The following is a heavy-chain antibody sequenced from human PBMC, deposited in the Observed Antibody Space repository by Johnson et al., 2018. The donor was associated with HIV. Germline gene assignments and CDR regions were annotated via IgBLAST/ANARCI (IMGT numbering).Heavy chain of an antibody. V-gene: IGHV3-66*02. CDR1: GFTV. Sequence: MQLVESGGVVVQPGGSLRLSCVASGFTVRKGLEWVSVIYSGGSTYYADSVKGRFTISRDNSKNTLYLQMNSLRAEDTAVYYCAKGGWELLLDAFDIWGQGTMVTVSS. D-gene: IGHD1-26*01. CDR2: IYSGGST. J-gene: IGHJ3*02. CDR3: AKGGWELLLDAFDI.